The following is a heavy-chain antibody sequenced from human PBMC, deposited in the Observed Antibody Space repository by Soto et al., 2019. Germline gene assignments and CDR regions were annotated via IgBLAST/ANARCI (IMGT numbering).Heavy chain of an antibody. J-gene: IGHJ5*02. D-gene: IGHD2-15*01. CDR3: ARNLLGYCSGGSCYSGGKFNWFDP. V-gene: IGHV4-34*01. CDR2: IYYSGST. Sequence: ASETLSLTCAVYGGSFSGYYWSWIRQHPGKGLEWIGYIYYSGSTYYNPSLKSRVTISVDTSKNQFSLKLSSVTAADTAVYYCARNLLGYCSGGSCYSGGKFNWFDPWGQGTLVTVSS. CDR1: GGSFSGYY.